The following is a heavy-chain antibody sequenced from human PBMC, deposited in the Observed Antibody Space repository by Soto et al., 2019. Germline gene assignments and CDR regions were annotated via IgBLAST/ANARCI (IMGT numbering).Heavy chain of an antibody. V-gene: IGHV3-30-3*01. Sequence: GGSLRLSCAASTFTLTYYSMHWVRQAPGKGLEWVATISYDGSNKHYTNSVKGRFTISRDNSETILYLQMNSLRAEDTAVYYCARDRGYQSHYYYGMDVWGQGTTVTV. CDR3: ARDRGYQSHYYYGMDV. J-gene: IGHJ6*02. D-gene: IGHD2-2*01. CDR1: TFTLTYYS. CDR2: ISYDGSNK.